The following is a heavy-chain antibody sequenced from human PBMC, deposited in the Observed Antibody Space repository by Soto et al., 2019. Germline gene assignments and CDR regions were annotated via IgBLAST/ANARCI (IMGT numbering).Heavy chain of an antibody. V-gene: IGHV3-74*01. J-gene: IGHJ4*02. CDR1: GFTFSSYW. CDR3: ARGPPIVVVVAANFDY. CDR2: INSDGSST. D-gene: IGHD2-15*01. Sequence: GGSLRLSCAASGFTFSSYWMHWVRQAPGKGLVWVSRINSDGSSTSYADSVKGRFTISRDNAKNTLYLQMNSLRAEDTAVYYCARGPPIVVVVAANFDYWGQGTLVTVSS.